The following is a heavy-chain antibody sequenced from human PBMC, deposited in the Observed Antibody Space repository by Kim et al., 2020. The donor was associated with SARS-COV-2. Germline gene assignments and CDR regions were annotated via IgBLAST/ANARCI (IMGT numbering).Heavy chain of an antibody. V-gene: IGHV4-39*07. CDR1: GGSISSSSYY. D-gene: IGHD5-18*01. Sequence: SETLSLTCTVSGGSISSSSYYWGWIRQPPGKGLEWIGSIYYSGSTYYNPSLKSRVTISVDTSKNQFSLKLSSVTAADTAVYYCARDKKGYSYGQYGNWFDPWGQGTLVTVSS. CDR2: IYYSGST. CDR3: ARDKKGYSYGQYGNWFDP. J-gene: IGHJ5*02.